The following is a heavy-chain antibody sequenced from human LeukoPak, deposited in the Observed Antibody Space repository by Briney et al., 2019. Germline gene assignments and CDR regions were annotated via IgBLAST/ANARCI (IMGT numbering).Heavy chain of an antibody. CDR2: IYYSGST. J-gene: IGHJ4*02. V-gene: IGHV4-39*01. CDR3: ARHKTDMITFGGVIAN. Sequence: PSETLSLTCTVSGGSISSSSYYWGWIRQPPGKGLEWVGSIYYSGSTYYNPSLKSRVTISVDTSKNQFSLKLSSVTAADTAVYYCARHKTDMITFGGVIANWGQGTLVTVSS. D-gene: IGHD3-16*02. CDR1: GGSISSSSYY.